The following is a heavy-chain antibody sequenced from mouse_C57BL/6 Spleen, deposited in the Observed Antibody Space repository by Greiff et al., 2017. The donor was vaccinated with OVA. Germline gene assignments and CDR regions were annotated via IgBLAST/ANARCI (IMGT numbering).Heavy chain of an antibody. Sequence: EVQVVESGEGLVKPGGSLKLSCAASGFTFSSYAMSWVRQTPEKRLEWVAYISSGGDYIYYADTVKGRFTISRDNARNTLYLQMSSLKSEDTAMYYCTRENYYYGSSYVAYWGQGTLVTVSA. J-gene: IGHJ3*01. D-gene: IGHD1-1*01. V-gene: IGHV5-9-1*02. CDR1: GFTFSSYA. CDR2: ISSGGDYI. CDR3: TRENYYYGSSYVAY.